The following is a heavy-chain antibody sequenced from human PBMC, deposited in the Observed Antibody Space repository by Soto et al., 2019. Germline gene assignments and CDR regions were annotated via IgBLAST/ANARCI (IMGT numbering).Heavy chain of an antibody. D-gene: IGHD1-26*01. CDR3: ARQRPTDGRWEFANYYGMDV. CDR1: GGSFSAYY. CDR2: IIHSEST. V-gene: IGHV4-34*12. Sequence: SETLSLTCAVYGGSFSAYYWSWVRQPPGKGLEWIGEIIHSESTKYNPSLKSRVTISVDTSKNQFSLQLRSVTAADTAVYYCARQRPTDGRWEFANYYGMDVWGQGTPVTVSS. J-gene: IGHJ6*02.